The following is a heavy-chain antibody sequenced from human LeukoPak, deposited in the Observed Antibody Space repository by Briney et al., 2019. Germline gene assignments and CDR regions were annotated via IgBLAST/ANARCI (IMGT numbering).Heavy chain of an antibody. D-gene: IGHD3-3*01. J-gene: IGHJ5*02. Sequence: PSETLSLTCTVSGGSISSHYWSWIRQPPGKGLEWIGYIYYSGSTNYNPSLKSRVTTSVDTSKNQFSLKLSSVTAADTAVYYCARDLRFLEWLSWFDPWGQGTLVTVSS. CDR1: GGSISSHY. V-gene: IGHV4-59*11. CDR2: IYYSGST. CDR3: ARDLRFLEWLSWFDP.